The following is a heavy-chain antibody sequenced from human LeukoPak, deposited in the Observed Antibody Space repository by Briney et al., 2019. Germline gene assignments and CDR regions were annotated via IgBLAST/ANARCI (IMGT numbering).Heavy chain of an antibody. D-gene: IGHD3-3*01. CDR3: AKDGVGPYYYYYYYMDV. Sequence: GGSLRLSCAASGFTFSSYEMNWVRQAPGKGLEWVSYISSSGSTIYYADSVKGRFTISRDNAKNSLYLQMNSLRAEDTAVYYCAKDGVGPYYYYYYYMDVWGKGTTVTISS. CDR1: GFTFSSYE. CDR2: ISSSGSTI. J-gene: IGHJ6*03. V-gene: IGHV3-48*03.